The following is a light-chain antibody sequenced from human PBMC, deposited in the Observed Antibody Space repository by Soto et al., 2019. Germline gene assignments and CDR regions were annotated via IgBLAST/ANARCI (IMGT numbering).Light chain of an antibody. J-gene: IGLJ3*02. CDR1: SSDVGGYKY. V-gene: IGLV2-11*01. CDR3: CSYAGTYTVV. Sequence: QSALTQPRSVSGSPGQSVTISCTGPSSDVGGYKYVSWYQQHPGKAPKLMIYDVTKRPSGVPDRFSGSKSGNTASLTISGLQAEDEADYYCCSYAGTYTVVFGGGTKLTVL. CDR2: DVT.